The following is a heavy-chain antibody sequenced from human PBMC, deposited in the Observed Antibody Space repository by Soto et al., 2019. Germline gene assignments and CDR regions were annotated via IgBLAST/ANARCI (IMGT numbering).Heavy chain of an antibody. Sequence: GGSLRLSCAASGFTFSSYGMHWVRQAPGKGLEWVAVISYDGSNKSYADSVKGRFTISRDNSKNTLYLQMNSLRAEDTAVYYCARGQPDIVLMVYATTDNWFDPWGQGTLVTVSS. D-gene: IGHD2-8*01. CDR3: ARGQPDIVLMVYATTDNWFDP. CDR1: GFTFSSYG. V-gene: IGHV3-30*03. J-gene: IGHJ5*02. CDR2: ISYDGSNK.